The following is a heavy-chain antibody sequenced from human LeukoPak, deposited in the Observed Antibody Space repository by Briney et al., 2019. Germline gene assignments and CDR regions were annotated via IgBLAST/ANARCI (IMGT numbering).Heavy chain of an antibody. CDR1: GFNFSSYS. V-gene: IGHV3-48*02. J-gene: IGHJ5*02. D-gene: IGHD2-2*01. CDR3: AREFPPHWNSTSWYPNR. Sequence: PWGSLRLSCAASGFNFSSYSLNSVSQAPGKGLEWVSYISSSTRRIYYADSVKGRFTISRDSAKNSLYLQMDSLRDEDTAMYYCAREFPPHWNSTSWYPNRWGQGTLVTVSS. CDR2: ISSSTRRI.